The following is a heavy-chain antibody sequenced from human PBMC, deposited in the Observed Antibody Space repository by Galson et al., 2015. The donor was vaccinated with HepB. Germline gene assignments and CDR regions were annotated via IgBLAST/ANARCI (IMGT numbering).Heavy chain of an antibody. Sequence: SLRLSCAASGFTFSSYAMSWVRQAPGKGLEWVSAISGSGGSTYYADSVKGRFTISRDNSKNTLYLQMNSLRAEDTAVYYCAKSPSGGGDCYSSDYWGQGTLVTVSS. J-gene: IGHJ4*02. D-gene: IGHD2-21*02. CDR1: GFTFSSYA. V-gene: IGHV3-23*01. CDR2: ISGSGGST. CDR3: AKSPSGGGDCYSSDY.